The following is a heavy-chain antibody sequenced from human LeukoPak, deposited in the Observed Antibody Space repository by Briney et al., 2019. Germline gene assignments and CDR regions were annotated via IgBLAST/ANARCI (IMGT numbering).Heavy chain of an antibody. V-gene: IGHV4-31*03. CDR1: GGSISSGGYY. D-gene: IGHD3-3*01. CDR2: IYYSGST. Sequence: SETLSLTCTVSGGSISSGGYYWSWIRQYPGKGLEWIGYIYYSGSTYYNPSLKSRVTISVDTSKNQFSLKLSSVTAADTAVYYCARGPYDFWSGYYTGYFDYWGQGTLVTVSS. J-gene: IGHJ4*02. CDR3: ARGPYDFWSGYYTGYFDY.